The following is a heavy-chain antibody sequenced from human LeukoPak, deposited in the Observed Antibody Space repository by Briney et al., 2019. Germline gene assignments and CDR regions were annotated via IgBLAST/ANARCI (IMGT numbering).Heavy chain of an antibody. V-gene: IGHV1-24*01. J-gene: IGHJ3*02. CDR2: FDPEDGET. Sequence: ASVKVSCKVSGYTLTELSMHWVRQAPGKGLEWMGGFDPEDGETIYAQKFQGRVTITADESTSTAYMELSSLRSEDTAVYYCARGMSGYYLSGPTYGIGGDAFDIWGQGTMVTVSS. D-gene: IGHD3-3*01. CDR3: ARGMSGYYLSGPTYGIGGDAFDI. CDR1: GYTLTELS.